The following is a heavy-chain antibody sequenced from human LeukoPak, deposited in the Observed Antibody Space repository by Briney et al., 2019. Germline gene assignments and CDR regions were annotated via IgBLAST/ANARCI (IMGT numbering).Heavy chain of an antibody. CDR1: RFTFSSYA. J-gene: IGHJ4*02. D-gene: IGHD1-26*01. V-gene: IGHV3-48*04. CDR2: ISGSGYAI. CDR3: ARLSGTYSRGGDH. Sequence: GGSLRLSCAASRFTFSSYAMSWVRQAPGKGLEWVSHISGSGYAIHHPGSVKGRFTISRDNAKNSLYLQMNSLRVEDSAVYYCARLSGTYSRGGDHWGQGTLVTVSS.